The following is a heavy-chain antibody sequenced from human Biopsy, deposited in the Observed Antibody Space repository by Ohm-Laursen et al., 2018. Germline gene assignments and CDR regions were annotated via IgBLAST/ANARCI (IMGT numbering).Heavy chain of an antibody. CDR1: GYTFISYD. J-gene: IGHJ4*02. Sequence: ASVKVSCKASGYTFISYDIDWGRQATGQGLEWMGWMNPYSGKTGSAQKFQGRVTMTTNTSVNTAYMELSSLTFEDTAVYYCAIEGGTYSKPFDYWGQGSQVIVSS. CDR2: MNPYSGKT. V-gene: IGHV1-8*01. CDR3: AIEGGTYSKPFDY. D-gene: IGHD1-26*01.